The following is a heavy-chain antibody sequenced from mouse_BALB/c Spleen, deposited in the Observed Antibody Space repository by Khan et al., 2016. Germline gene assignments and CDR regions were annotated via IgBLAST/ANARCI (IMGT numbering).Heavy chain of an antibody. CDR1: GYTFTNYG. CDR2: INTYTGEP. V-gene: IGHV9-1*02. CDR3: ARGRHDYYAMGY. D-gene: IGHD3-1*01. Sequence: QIQLVQSGPELKKPGETVKISCKATGYTFTNYGMNWVKQAPGKGLKWMGWINTYTGEPTYADDFKGRFAFSLETSASTAYLQINNLKNEDMSTXLHARGRHDYYAMGYCGRGTSDNVSS. J-gene: IGHJ4*01.